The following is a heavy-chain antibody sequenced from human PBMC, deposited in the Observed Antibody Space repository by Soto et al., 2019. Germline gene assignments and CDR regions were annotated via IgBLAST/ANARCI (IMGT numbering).Heavy chain of an antibody. Sequence: GESLKISFKGSGYSFTSYWISLVGQMPGKGMEWMGRSDPSDSYTNYSPSFQGHVNISADKSISTAYLQWSSLKASDTAMYYCARVKNYYGSDVWGQGTTIAVSS. D-gene: IGHD2-21*01. J-gene: IGHJ6*02. V-gene: IGHV5-10-1*01. CDR3: ARVKNYYGSDV. CDR2: SDPSDSYT. CDR1: GYSFTSYW.